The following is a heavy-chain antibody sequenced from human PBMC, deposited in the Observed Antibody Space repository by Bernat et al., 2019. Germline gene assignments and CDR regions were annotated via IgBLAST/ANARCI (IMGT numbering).Heavy chain of an antibody. J-gene: IGHJ4*02. CDR3: AKSKGYRNYFDY. V-gene: IGHV3-23*01. CDR2: ISGSGGST. D-gene: IGHD1-1*01. CDR1: GFTFSSYA. Sequence: EVQLLESGGGLVQPGGSLRLSCAASGFTFSSYAMSWVRQAPGKGLEWVSAISGSGGSTYYADSVKGRFTISRDNSKNTLYLQMNSLRAEDTAIYYCAKSKGYRNYFDYWGQGTLVTVSS.